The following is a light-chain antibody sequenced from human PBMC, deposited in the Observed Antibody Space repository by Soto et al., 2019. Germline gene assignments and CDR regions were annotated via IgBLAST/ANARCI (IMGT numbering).Light chain of an antibody. CDR2: KAS. Sequence: DSQMTQYPSTLSASVGDRVTITCRATQSISSWLAWYQQKPGKAPKLLISKASTLQSGVAPRFSGSGYGTEFTLTISSLQPDDFATYYCQQYERYPMTFGGGTKVGIK. CDR3: QQYERYPMT. J-gene: IGKJ4*01. V-gene: IGKV1-5*03. CDR1: QSISSW.